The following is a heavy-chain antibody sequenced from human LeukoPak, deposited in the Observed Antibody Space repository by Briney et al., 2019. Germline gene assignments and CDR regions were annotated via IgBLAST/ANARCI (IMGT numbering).Heavy chain of an antibody. J-gene: IGHJ5*02. CDR1: GFTFSSYG. Sequence: GGSLRLSCAASGFTFSSYGMHWVRQAPGKGLEWVAVISYDGSNKYYADSVKGRFTISRDNSKNTLYLQMNSLRAEDTAVYYCAKFLTSSLNWFDPWGQGTLVTVSS. CDR2: ISYDGSNK. D-gene: IGHD3-9*01. CDR3: AKFLTSSLNWFDP. V-gene: IGHV3-30*18.